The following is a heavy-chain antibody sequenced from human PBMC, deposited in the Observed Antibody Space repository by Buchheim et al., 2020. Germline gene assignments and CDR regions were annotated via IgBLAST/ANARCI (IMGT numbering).Heavy chain of an antibody. J-gene: IGHJ4*02. V-gene: IGHV3-30*18. D-gene: IGHD3-22*01. CDR2: ISYDEKNK. Sequence: QVQLVESGGGVVQPGESLRLSCVASGIIFSSYGMHWVRQAPGRGLEWVAVISYDEKNKYYADSVKGRFTIYRDNSKNMLYLQMNSLRAEDTSVYFCAKDLYDSTGYFDYWGQGTL. CDR1: GIIFSSYG. CDR3: AKDLYDSTGYFDY.